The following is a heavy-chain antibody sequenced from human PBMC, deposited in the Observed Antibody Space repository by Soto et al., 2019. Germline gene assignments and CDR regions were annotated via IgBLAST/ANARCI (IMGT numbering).Heavy chain of an antibody. D-gene: IGHD6-6*01. Sequence: SETLSLTCTVSGGSISSHYWSWIRQPPGKGLEWIGHIFYSGSTSYNPSLKSRVTISVDTSKNQFSLKLSSVTAADTAVYYCARHVAEYSSSLGYYYFMDVWGKGTTVTVSS. CDR1: GGSISSHY. CDR2: IFYSGST. J-gene: IGHJ6*03. CDR3: ARHVAEYSSSLGYYYFMDV. V-gene: IGHV4-59*08.